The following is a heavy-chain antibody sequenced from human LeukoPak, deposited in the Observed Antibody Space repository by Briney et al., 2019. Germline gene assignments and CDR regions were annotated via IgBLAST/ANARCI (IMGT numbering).Heavy chain of an antibody. J-gene: IGHJ3*02. D-gene: IGHD3-3*01. CDR2: ISSSSSYI. CDR3: ARDGELRFLEWLPTDAFDI. V-gene: IGHV3-21*01. CDR1: GFTFSSYS. Sequence: GGSLRLSCAASGFTFSSYSMNWVRQAPGKGLEWVSSISSSSSYIYYADSVKGRFTISRDNAKNSLYLQMNSLRGEDTAVYYCARDGELRFLEWLPTDAFDIWGQGTMVTVSS.